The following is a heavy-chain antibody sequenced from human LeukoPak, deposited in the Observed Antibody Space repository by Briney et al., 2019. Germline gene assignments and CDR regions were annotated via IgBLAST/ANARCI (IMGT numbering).Heavy chain of an antibody. CDR1: GGSISSYY. CDR2: IYYSGST. V-gene: IGHV4-59*01. Sequence: ASETLSLTCTVSGGSISSYYWSWIRQPPGKGLEWIGYIYYSGSTNYNPSLKSRVTISVDTSKNQFSLKLSSVTAADTAVYYCAREVYSGSWYRGHFDYWGQGTLVTVSS. CDR3: AREVYSGSWYRGHFDY. D-gene: IGHD6-13*01. J-gene: IGHJ4*02.